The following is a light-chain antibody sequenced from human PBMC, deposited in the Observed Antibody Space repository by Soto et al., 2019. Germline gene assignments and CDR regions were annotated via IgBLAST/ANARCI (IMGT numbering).Light chain of an antibody. J-gene: IGLJ1*01. CDR2: EVN. CDR1: SSDIVRYNY. CDR3: TSCITANTRCV. Sequence: SVLTQPASVSVSPGQSSTISCTGTSSDIVRYNYVSLFQQHPGKVPKLVIFEVNYRPSGVSDRFSGSKSGNKASLTITGLQAEDEADYYCTSCITANTRCVFGSGTKVTVL. V-gene: IGLV2-14*01.